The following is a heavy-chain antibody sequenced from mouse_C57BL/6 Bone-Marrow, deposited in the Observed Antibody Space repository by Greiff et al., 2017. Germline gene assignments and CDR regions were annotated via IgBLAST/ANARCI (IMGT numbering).Heavy chain of an antibody. J-gene: IGHJ2*01. CDR2: IDPNSGGT. Sequence: QVQLQQPGAELVKPGASVKLSCKASGYTFTSYWMHWVKQRPGRGLEWIGRIDPNSGGTKYNEKFKSKATLTVDKPSSTAYMQLSSLTSEDSAVYYCERGGIFIATGEDPFYFDYWGKGTTLTVSA. CDR3: ERGGIFIATGEDPFYFDY. CDR1: GYTFTSYW. D-gene: IGHD1-1*01. V-gene: IGHV1-72*01.